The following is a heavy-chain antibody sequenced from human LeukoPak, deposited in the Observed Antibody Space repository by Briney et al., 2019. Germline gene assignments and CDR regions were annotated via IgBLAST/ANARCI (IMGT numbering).Heavy chain of an antibody. CDR1: GFTFGDYA. CDR3: TRGRGAPIDY. J-gene: IGHJ4*02. Sequence: GGSLRLSCTASGFTFGDYAMSWVRQDPGKGLEWVGFIRSKAYGGTTEYAASVKGRFTISRDDSKSIAYLQMNSLKTEDTAVYYCTRGRGAPIDYWGQGTLVTVSS. D-gene: IGHD1-26*01. CDR2: IRSKAYGGTT. V-gene: IGHV3-49*04.